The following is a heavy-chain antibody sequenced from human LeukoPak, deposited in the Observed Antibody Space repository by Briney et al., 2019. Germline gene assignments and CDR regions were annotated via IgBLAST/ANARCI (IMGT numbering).Heavy chain of an antibody. CDR3: AVSEKGITMVRGVPFDY. CDR2: INPSGSST. J-gene: IGHJ4*02. Sequence: PRASVKVSCKASGYSFTSHYMHWVRQAPGQGLEWLGLINPSGSSTLYAQKFQGRVTMTRDMSTTTDYMELSSLRSEDTAVYYCAVSEKGITMVRGVPFDYWGQGTLVTVSS. D-gene: IGHD3-10*01. CDR1: GYSFTSHY. V-gene: IGHV1-46*01.